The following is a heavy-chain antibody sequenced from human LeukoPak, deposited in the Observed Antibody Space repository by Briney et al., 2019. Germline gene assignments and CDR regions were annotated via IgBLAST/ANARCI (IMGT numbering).Heavy chain of an antibody. CDR2: IYSGGST. V-gene: IGHV3-53*01. Sequence: GGSLRLSCAASGFTVSSNYMSWVRQAPGKGLEWVSVIYSGGSTYYADSVKGRFTISRDNSKNTLYLQMNSLRAEDTAVYYCASQRTVYPSGAEYYYYMDVWGKGTTVTVSS. CDR1: GFTVSSNY. J-gene: IGHJ6*03. D-gene: IGHD2-8*01. CDR3: ASQRTVYPSGAEYYYYMDV.